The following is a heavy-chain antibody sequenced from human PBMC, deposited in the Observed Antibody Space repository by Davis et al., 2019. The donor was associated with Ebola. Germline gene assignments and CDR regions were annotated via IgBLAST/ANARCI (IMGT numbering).Heavy chain of an antibody. V-gene: IGHV1-3*01. CDR3: ARGAAALHRNWFDP. Sequence: ASVKVSCKASGYTFTSYYMHWVRQAPGQRLEWMGWINAGNGNTKYSQKFQGRVTITRDTSASTAYMELSSLRSEDTAVYYCARGAAALHRNWFDPWGQGTLVTVSS. CDR1: GYTFTSYY. CDR2: INAGNGNT. J-gene: IGHJ5*02. D-gene: IGHD6-13*01.